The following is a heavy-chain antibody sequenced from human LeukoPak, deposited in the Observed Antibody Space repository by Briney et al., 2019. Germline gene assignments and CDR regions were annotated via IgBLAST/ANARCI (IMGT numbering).Heavy chain of an antibody. CDR2: ISSSGSTI. J-gene: IGHJ4*02. Sequence: PGGSLRLSCAASGFTFSSYSMNWVRQAPGKGLEWVSYISSSGSTIYYADFVKGRFTISRDNAKNSLYLQMNSLRAEDTAVYYCARCFRGLRYFDWTRPIDYWGQGTLVTVSS. D-gene: IGHD3-9*01. CDR3: ARCFRGLRYFDWTRPIDY. V-gene: IGHV3-48*04. CDR1: GFTFSSYS.